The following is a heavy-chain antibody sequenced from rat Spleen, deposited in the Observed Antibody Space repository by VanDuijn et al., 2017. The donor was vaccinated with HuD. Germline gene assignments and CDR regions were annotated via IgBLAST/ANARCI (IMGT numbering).Heavy chain of an antibody. CDR1: GFTFSDYN. CDR3: ARSEESTYISFDH. Sequence: EVQLVESGGGLVQPGRSLKLSCAGSGFTFSDYNMAWVRQAPTKGLEWVATISYDGSTTYYRDSVKGRCTISRDNAKSTLYLQMDSLRPEGTATYYCARSEESTYISFDHWGQGVMVTVSS. CDR2: ISYDGSTT. J-gene: IGHJ2*01. V-gene: IGHV5-7*01. D-gene: IGHD1-2*01.